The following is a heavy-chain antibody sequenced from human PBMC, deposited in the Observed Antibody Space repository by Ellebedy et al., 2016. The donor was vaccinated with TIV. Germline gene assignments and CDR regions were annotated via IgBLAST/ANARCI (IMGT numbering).Heavy chain of an antibody. D-gene: IGHD3-22*01. CDR3: ARDYYDSSGYYLSSRDY. CDR1: GFTFSSYS. Sequence: GESLKISXAASGFTFSSYSMNWVRQAPGKGLEWVSSISSSSSYIYYADSVKGRFTISRDNAKNSLYLQMNSLRAEDTAVYYCARDYYDSSGYYLSSRDYWGQGTLVTVSS. CDR2: ISSSSSYI. J-gene: IGHJ4*02. V-gene: IGHV3-21*01.